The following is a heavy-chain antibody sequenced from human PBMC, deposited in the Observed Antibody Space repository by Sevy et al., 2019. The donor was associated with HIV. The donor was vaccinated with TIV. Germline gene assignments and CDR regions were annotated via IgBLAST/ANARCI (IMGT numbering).Heavy chain of an antibody. CDR3: ARPYRTDPFYYSGSGGYYYPSYFDY. D-gene: IGHD3-22*01. CDR2: IKQDGSEK. V-gene: IGHV3-7*01. Sequence: GGSLRLSCAASGFTFSNYWMSWVRQAPGKGLEWVANIKQDGSEKYYVDSVRGRLTSSRDNAKNSLDLQMNSLKAEDTAVYYCARPYRTDPFYYSGSGGYYYPSYFDYWGQGTLVTVSS. CDR1: GFTFSNYW. J-gene: IGHJ4*02.